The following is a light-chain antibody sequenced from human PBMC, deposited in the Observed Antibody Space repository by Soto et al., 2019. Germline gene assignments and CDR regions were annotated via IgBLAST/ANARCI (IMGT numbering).Light chain of an antibody. J-gene: IGKJ2*01. CDR3: QQYGSSLYT. V-gene: IGKV3-20*01. Sequence: EIVLTQSPGTLSLSPGERATLSCRASQSVSSSYLAWYQQKPGQAPRLLIYGASSRATGIPDRFSGSGSGADFTLTISRLEPEDFAVYYGQQYGSSLYTFGQGTKLEIK. CDR2: GAS. CDR1: QSVSSSY.